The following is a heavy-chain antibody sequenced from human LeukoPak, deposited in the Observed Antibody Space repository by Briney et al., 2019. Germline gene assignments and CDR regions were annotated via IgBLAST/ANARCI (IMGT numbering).Heavy chain of an antibody. J-gene: IGHJ6*02. D-gene: IGHD4-17*01. CDR2: IYHSGST. Sequence: SETLSLTCAVSGGSISSGGYSWSWIRQPPGKGLEWIVYIYHSGSTYYNPSLKSRVTISVDRSKNQFSLKLSSVTAADTAVYYCARYNYGDYSHYYYGMDVWGQGTTVTVS. CDR1: GGSISSGGYS. CDR3: ARYNYGDYSHYYYGMDV. V-gene: IGHV4-30-2*01.